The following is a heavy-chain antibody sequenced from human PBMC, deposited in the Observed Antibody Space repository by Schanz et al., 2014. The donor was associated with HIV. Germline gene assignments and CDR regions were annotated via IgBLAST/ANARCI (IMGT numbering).Heavy chain of an antibody. CDR2: ISYDGTNK. CDR3: AKPEYDSSGNSQSHFDY. CDR1: GFTFDSYG. Sequence: QVQLVESGGGVVQPGRSLRLSCAASGFTFDSYGIHWVRQAPGKGLEWVAVISYDGTNKKFADSVKGRFTISRDNSKNTLYLQMTALRTDDTAVYYCAKPEYDSSGNSQSHFDYWGPGTLVTVSS. D-gene: IGHD3-22*01. J-gene: IGHJ4*02. V-gene: IGHV3-30*18.